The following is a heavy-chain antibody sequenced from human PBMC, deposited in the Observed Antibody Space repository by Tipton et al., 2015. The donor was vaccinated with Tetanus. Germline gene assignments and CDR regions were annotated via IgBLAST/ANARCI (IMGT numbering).Heavy chain of an antibody. J-gene: IGHJ6*02. CDR1: EFTFSTYS. CDR3: TRDHRPTSRGSESYFYYGMDV. CDR2: ISGTGKYI. D-gene: IGHD3-10*01. Sequence: QLVQSGGGLVKPGGSLRVSCVVSEFTFSTYSMNWVRQAPGKGLEWVASISGTGKYIYYADSVKGRFIISRDNAKNSLYLQMNSLRAYDTAVYYCTRDHRPTSRGSESYFYYGMDVWGQGTTVTVSS. V-gene: IGHV3-21*06.